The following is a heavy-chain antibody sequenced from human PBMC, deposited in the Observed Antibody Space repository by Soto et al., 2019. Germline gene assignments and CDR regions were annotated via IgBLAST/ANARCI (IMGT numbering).Heavy chain of an antibody. CDR2: IYYSGST. CDR1: GGSISSGDYY. CDR3: ARSPDISGYYPGWYYYGMDV. V-gene: IGHV4-30-4*01. Sequence: SETLSLTCTVSGGSISSGDYYWSWIRQPPGKGLEWIGYIYYSGSTYYNPSLKSRVTISVDTSKNQFSLKLSSVTAADTAVYYCARSPDISGYYPGWYYYGMDVWGQGNTVPVSS. J-gene: IGHJ6*02. D-gene: IGHD3-22*01.